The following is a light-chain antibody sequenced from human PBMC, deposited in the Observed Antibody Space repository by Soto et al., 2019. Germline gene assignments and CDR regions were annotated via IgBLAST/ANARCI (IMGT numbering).Light chain of an antibody. V-gene: IGKV3-20*01. CDR1: QSVSSGF. J-gene: IGKJ2*01. CDR3: QQYGSSPRT. Sequence: EIVLTQSPGTLSLSPGERATLSCRASQSVSSGFLAWYQQKPGQAPRLLIYGASARATGIPDRFSGSGSGTEFTLTISRLEPEDFAVYYCQQYGSSPRTFGQGTKLEIK. CDR2: GAS.